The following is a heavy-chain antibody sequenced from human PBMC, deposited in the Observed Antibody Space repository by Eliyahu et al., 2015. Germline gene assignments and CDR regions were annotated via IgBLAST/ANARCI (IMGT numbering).Heavy chain of an antibody. D-gene: IGHD3-22*01. J-gene: IGHJ4*02. CDR1: GYTFTGYX. CDR3: ATLSDYYDSFPPPEH. CDR2: INPNSGGT. V-gene: IGHV1-2*02. Sequence: QVQLVQSGAEVKKPGASXKVSCKASGYTFTGYXMHWVRQAPGQGLEWMGWINPNSGGTNYAQKFQGRVTMTRDTSISTAYMELSRLRSDDTAVYYCATLSDYYDSFPPPEHWGQGTLVTVSS.